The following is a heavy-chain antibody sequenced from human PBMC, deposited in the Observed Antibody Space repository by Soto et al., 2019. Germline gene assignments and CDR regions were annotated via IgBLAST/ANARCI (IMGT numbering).Heavy chain of an antibody. CDR2: IYYSGST. Sequence: SETLSLTCTVSGGSISSGDYYWSWIRQPPGKGLEWIGYIYYSGSTYYNPSLKSRVTISVDTSKNQFSLKLSSVTAADTAVYYCARGVGYSYGDNFDYWGQGTLVTVSS. D-gene: IGHD5-18*01. J-gene: IGHJ4*02. CDR1: GGSISSGDYY. V-gene: IGHV4-30-4*01. CDR3: ARGVGYSYGDNFDY.